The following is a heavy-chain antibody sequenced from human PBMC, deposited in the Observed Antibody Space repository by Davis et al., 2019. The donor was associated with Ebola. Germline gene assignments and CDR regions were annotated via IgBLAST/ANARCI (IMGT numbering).Heavy chain of an antibody. V-gene: IGHV4-30-2*01. Sequence: SETLSLTCTISGGSISSSSWSWIRQPPGKGLEWIGYIYHSGSTYYNPSLKSRVTISVDRSKNQFSLKLSSVTAADTAVYYCARASWLGTGAYEWGQGTLVTVSS. J-gene: IGHJ4*02. D-gene: IGHD1-1*01. CDR1: GGSISSSS. CDR2: IYHSGST. CDR3: ARASWLGTGAYE.